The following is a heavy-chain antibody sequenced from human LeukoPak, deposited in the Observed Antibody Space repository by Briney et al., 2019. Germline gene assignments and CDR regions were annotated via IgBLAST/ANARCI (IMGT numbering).Heavy chain of an antibody. CDR1: GFTFSSYW. J-gene: IGHJ4*02. D-gene: IGHD3-9*01. CDR3: ARDYDILTGGPKDY. Sequence: GGSLRLSCAASGFTFSSYWMSWARQAPGKGLEWVANIKQDGSEKYYVDSVKGRFTISRDNAKNSLYLQMNSLRAEDTAVYYCARDYDILTGGPKDYWGQGTLVTVSS. CDR2: IKQDGSEK. V-gene: IGHV3-7*03.